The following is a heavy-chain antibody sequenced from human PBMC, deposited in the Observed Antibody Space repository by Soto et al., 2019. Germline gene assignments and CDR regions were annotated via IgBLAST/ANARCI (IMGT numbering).Heavy chain of an antibody. Sequence: SVKVSCKASGGTFSSYTISWVRQAPGQGLEWMGRMIPILGIANYAQKFQGRVTITADKSTSTAYMELSSLRSEDTAVYYCARARSCTGGSGYGYYFDYWGQGTLVTVSS. V-gene: IGHV1-69*02. CDR3: ARARSCTGGSGYGYYFDY. D-gene: IGHD2-15*01. CDR1: GGTFSSYT. CDR2: MIPILGIA. J-gene: IGHJ4*02.